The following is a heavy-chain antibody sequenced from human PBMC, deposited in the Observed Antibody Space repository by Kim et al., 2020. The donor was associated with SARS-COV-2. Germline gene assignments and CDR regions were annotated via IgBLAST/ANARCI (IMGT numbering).Heavy chain of an antibody. CDR2: INTSTGKP. CDR3: ARDGGANNKQPYYDFWSGYYPDWFDP. D-gene: IGHD3-3*01. Sequence: ASVKVSCKASGYTFTSYAMNWVRQAPGQGLEWMGWINTSTGKPTYAQGFTGRFVFSLDTSFSTAYLQISSLKAEDTAVYYCARDGGANNKQPYYDFWSGYYPDWFDPWGQGTLVTVSS. J-gene: IGHJ5*02. CDR1: GYTFTSYA. V-gene: IGHV7-4-1*02.